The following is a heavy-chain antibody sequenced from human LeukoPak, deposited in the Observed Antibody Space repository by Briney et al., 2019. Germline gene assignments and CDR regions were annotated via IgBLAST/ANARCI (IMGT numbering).Heavy chain of an antibody. V-gene: IGHV3-64*01. CDR2: TSSNGGST. J-gene: IGHJ4*02. D-gene: IGHD6-13*01. CDR1: GFTISSYA. CDR3: ARGGSIAGSPIDY. Sequence: QTAWSLSFSFSAAGFTISSYAMHWVRQSPGKGLEYVSATSSNGGSTYYSNSVKDRFTISRHNSKNKLLLQMGSLRAEDMAVYYCARGGSIAGSPIDYWGQGTLVTVSS.